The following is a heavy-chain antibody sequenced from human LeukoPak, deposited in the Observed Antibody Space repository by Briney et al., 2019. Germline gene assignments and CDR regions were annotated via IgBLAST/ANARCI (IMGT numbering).Heavy chain of an antibody. CDR1: GGTFSSYA. CDR3: ARETSGSYNLDY. CDR2: IIPILGIA. D-gene: IGHD1-26*01. J-gene: IGHJ4*02. V-gene: IGHV1-69*04. Sequence: SVKVSCKASGGTFSSYAISWVRQAPGQGLEWMGRIIPILGIANYAQKLQGRVTMTTDTSTSTAYMELRSLRSDDTAVYYCARETSGSYNLDYWGQGTLVTVSS.